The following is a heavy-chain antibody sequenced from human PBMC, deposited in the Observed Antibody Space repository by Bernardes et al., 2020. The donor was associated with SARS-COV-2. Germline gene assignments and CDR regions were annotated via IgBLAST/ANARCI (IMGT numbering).Heavy chain of an antibody. J-gene: IGHJ5*02. CDR3: ARGGYDSLNWFDP. V-gene: IGHV4-34*01. CDR1: GGSFSGYY. CDR2: INHSGST. Sequence: SETLSLTCAVYGGSFSGYYWSWIRQPPGKGLEWIGEINHSGSTNYNPSLKSRVTISVDTSKNQFSLKLSSVTAADTAVYYCARGGYDSLNWFDPWGQGTLVTVSS. D-gene: IGHD3-3*01.